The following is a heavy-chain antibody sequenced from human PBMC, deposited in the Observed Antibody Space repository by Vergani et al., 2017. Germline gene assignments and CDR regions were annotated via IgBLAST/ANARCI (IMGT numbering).Heavy chain of an antibody. D-gene: IGHD3-10*01. V-gene: IGHV4-59*08. J-gene: IGHJ6*02. CDR3: ARLVRAHYYYYGMDV. CDR1: GGSISSYY. Sequence: QVQLQESGPGLVKPSETLSLTCTVSGGSISSYYWSWIRQPPGRGLEWIGYIYYSGSTNYNPSLKSRVTISVDTSKNQFSLMLSSVTAADAAVYYCARLVRAHYYYYGMDVWGQGTTVTVSS. CDR2: IYYSGST.